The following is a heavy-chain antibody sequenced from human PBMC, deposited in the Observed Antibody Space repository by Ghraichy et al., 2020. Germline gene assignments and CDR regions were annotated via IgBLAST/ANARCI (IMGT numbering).Heavy chain of an antibody. CDR3: ARVPCCPSGFSDGSGYYREMRCYDP. V-gene: IGHV4-4*01. CDR1: GASISSSDW. J-gene: IGHJ5*02. D-gene: IGHD3-22*01. CDR2: MHHGGNT. Sequence: TLSLTCAVSGASISSSDWWTWVRQPPGKGLEWLAEMHHGGNTNYNPSIRSRVTISLDKSRNLLSLNVKSVTAAATAVYFCARVPCCPSGFSDGSGYYREMRCYDPWGRGTLVTVAS.